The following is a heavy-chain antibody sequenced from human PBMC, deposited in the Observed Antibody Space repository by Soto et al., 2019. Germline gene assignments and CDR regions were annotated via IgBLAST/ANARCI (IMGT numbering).Heavy chain of an antibody. Sequence: ASVKVSCKASGGTFSSYAISWVRQAPGQGLEWMGGIIPIFDTANYAQKFQGRVTITADKSTSTAYMELSSLRSEDTAVYYCAREELPRLDAFDIWGQGTMVTVSS. J-gene: IGHJ3*02. CDR3: AREELPRLDAFDI. V-gene: IGHV1-69*06. CDR1: GGTFSSYA. CDR2: IIPIFDTA. D-gene: IGHD1-26*01.